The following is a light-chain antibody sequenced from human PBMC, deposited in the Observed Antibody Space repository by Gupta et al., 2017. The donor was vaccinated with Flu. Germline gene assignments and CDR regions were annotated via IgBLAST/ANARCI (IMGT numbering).Light chain of an antibody. CDR2: EVN. CDR3: CSYAVIRDRQV. Sequence: QSALSQPASVSGSPGQTITISCTGTSSDVGRYNLVSWYQQYPGKAPKLLIHEVNKRPSGVSDRVSGSKSGNTASLTISGLQSDDEADYYCCSYAVIRDRQVFGGGTKLTVL. CDR1: SSDVGRYNL. V-gene: IGLV2-23*02. J-gene: IGLJ2*01.